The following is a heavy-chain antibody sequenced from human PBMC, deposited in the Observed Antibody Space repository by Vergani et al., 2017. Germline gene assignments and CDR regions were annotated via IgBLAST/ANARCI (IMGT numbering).Heavy chain of an antibody. D-gene: IGHD3-9*01. CDR2: INNNGGST. CDR1: GFTFNSYA. CDR3: AKDPLYDILTGYQEYYFDY. J-gene: IGHJ4*02. V-gene: IGHV3-23*01. Sequence: QLLESGGGLIQPGGSLRLSCAASGFTFNSYAMTWVRQAPGKGLEWVSGINNNGGSTYYADSVKGRFTISRDNSKNTLYLQMTDLRAEDTATYYCAKDPLYDILTGYQEYYFDYWGQGTLVTVSS.